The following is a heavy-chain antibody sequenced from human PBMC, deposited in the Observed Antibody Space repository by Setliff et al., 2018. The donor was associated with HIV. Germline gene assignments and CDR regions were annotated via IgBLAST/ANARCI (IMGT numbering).Heavy chain of an antibody. V-gene: IGHV3-15*06. CDR1: GGSTSSNW. J-gene: IGHJ4*02. D-gene: IGHD3-22*01. CDR2: IKSKSDGGAV. CDR3: TTYSSVYYHSDC. Sequence: ETLSLTCAVSGGSTSSNWWSWVRQSPGKGLEWVGRIKSKSDGGAVHYAAPVKGRFTISRDDSQDTLYLEMNSLTNEDTAMYYCTTYSSVYYHSDCWGQGTLVTVSS.